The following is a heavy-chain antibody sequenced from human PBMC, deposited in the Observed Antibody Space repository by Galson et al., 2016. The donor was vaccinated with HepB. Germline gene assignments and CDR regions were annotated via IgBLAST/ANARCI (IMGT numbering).Heavy chain of an antibody. CDR1: GYTFTSYD. D-gene: IGHD3-22*01. CDR2: MNPNSGNT. CDR3: ARHYYDNNGARGAFDI. J-gene: IGHJ3*02. V-gene: IGHV1-8*01. Sequence: SVKVSCKASGYTFTSYDIHWVRQAPGQGLEWMGWMNPNSGNTDSAQIFQGRVTMTGSTPLSTAYMDLSSLRSEDTAVYFCARHYYDNNGARGAFDIWGQGTMVTVSS.